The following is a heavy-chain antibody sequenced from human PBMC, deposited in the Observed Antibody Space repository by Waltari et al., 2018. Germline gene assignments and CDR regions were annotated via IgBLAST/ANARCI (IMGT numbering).Heavy chain of an antibody. CDR3: ARNNVVAGLDY. J-gene: IGHJ4*02. V-gene: IGHV4-39*01. CDR1: GGSISSSSYY. Sequence: QLQLQESGPGLVKPSETLSLTCTVSGGSISSSSYYWGWIRQPPGKGLEWIGSIYYSGVTYYNPSPKRRVTRSVDTSKNQFSLKLSSVTAADTAVYYCARNNVVAGLDYWGQGTLVTVSS. CDR2: IYYSGVT. D-gene: IGHD6-19*01.